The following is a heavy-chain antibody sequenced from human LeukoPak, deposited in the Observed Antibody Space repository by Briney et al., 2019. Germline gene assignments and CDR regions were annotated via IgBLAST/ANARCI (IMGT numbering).Heavy chain of an antibody. V-gene: IGHV3-7*03. J-gene: IGHJ4*02. CDR2: IKQDGSEK. D-gene: IGHD3-16*01. Sequence: GGSLRLSCAASGLTFSNYWMDWVRQAPGKGLEWVANIKQDGSEKNYVDSVKGRFIISRDNAKNSLYLQMNTLRADDTTVYYCARDGFGTGSNWGQGTLVTVSS. CDR3: ARDGFGTGSN. CDR1: GLTFSNYW.